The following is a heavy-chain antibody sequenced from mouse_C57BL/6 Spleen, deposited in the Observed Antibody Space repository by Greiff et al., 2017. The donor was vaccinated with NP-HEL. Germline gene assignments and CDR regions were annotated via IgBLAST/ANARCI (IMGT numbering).Heavy chain of an antibody. D-gene: IGHD1-1*01. J-gene: IGHJ2*01. CDR3: ARGHYYGSSNDY. CDR1: GFTFSDYG. CDR2: ISSGSSTI. V-gene: IGHV5-17*01. Sequence: EVKVVESGGGLVKPGGSLKLSCAASGFTFSDYGMHWVRQAPEKGLEWVAYISSGSSTIYYADTVKGRFTISRDNAKNTLFLQMTSLRSEDTAMYYCARGHYYGSSNDYWGQGTTLTVSS.